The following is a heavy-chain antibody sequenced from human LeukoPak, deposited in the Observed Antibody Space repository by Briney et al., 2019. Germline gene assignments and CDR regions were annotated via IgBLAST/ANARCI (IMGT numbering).Heavy chain of an antibody. V-gene: IGHV4-38-2*01. Sequence: KPSETLSLTCAVSGYSISSGYYWGWIRQPPGKGLEWIGSIYHSGSTYYNPSLKSRVTISVDTSKNQFSLKLSSVTAADTAVYYCASQYYDSWSGYFPPFDYWGQGTLVTVSS. CDR2: IYHSGST. J-gene: IGHJ4*02. CDR3: ASQYYDSWSGYFPPFDY. D-gene: IGHD3-3*01. CDR1: GYSISSGYY.